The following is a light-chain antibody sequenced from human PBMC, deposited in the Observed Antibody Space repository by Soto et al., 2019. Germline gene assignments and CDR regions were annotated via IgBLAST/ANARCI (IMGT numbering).Light chain of an antibody. CDR1: SSDVCTYNY. CDR3: CSYAGSNNLV. J-gene: IGLJ2*01. V-gene: IGLV2-8*01. CDR2: EVS. Sequence: QSALTQPPSASGSPGQSVTISCTGTSSDVCTYNYVSWYQQYPGKAPKLMIYEVSKRPSGVPDRFSGSKSGNTASLTVSGLQTEDEADYYCCSYAGSNNLVFGGGTKLTVL.